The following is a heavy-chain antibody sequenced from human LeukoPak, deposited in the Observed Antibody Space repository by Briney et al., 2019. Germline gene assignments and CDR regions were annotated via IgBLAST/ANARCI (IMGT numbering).Heavy chain of an antibody. J-gene: IGHJ3*02. CDR2: INDFGSTT. D-gene: IGHD1-26*01. CDR3: ARGNKWEEYAFDI. V-gene: IGHV3-74*01. Sequence: GSLRLSCAASGFTFSNYWMHWVRQAPGKGLVWVSRINDFGSTTNYADSVKGRFSISRDNAKNTLDLQMDSLRAEDTAVYYCARGNKWEEYAFDIWGQGTMVTVSS. CDR1: GFTFSNYW.